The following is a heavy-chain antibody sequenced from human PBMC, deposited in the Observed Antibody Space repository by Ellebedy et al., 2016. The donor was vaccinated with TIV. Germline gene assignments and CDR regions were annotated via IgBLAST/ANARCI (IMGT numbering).Heavy chain of an antibody. D-gene: IGHD4-17*01. V-gene: IGHV4-31*03. CDR3: ARDANDYGIDAFDI. CDR1: GASIDSGGYY. Sequence: SETLSLTCRVSGASIDSGGYYWNWIRHHPGKGLEWIGYIYYSGRTEYNTSLKSRVSMSVDPSKTQLSRRLTAVTAADTAVYFCARDANDYGIDAFDIWGHGTMVTVAA. CDR2: IYYSGRT. J-gene: IGHJ3*02.